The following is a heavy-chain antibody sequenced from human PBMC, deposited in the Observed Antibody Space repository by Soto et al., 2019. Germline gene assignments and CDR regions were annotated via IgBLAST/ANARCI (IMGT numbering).Heavy chain of an antibody. CDR2: ISYDGSNK. CDR3: AREHYYYDSSGYYY. CDR1: GFTFSSYA. Sequence: QVQLVESGGGVVQPGRSLRLSCAASGFTFSSYAMHWVRQAPGKGLEWVAVISYDGSNKYYADSVKGRFTISRDNSKNTLYLQMNSLRAEDTAVYYCAREHYYYDSSGYYYWGQGTLVTVSS. J-gene: IGHJ4*02. D-gene: IGHD3-22*01. V-gene: IGHV3-30-3*01.